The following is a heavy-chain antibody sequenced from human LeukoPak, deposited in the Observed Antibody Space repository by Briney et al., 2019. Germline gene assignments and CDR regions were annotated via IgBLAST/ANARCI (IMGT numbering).Heavy chain of an antibody. J-gene: IGHJ4*02. Sequence: ASVKVSCKVSGYTLTELSMHWVRQAPGKGLEWMGGFDPEDGETIYAQKFRGRATMTEDTSTDTAYMELSSLRSEDTAVYYCATVVVGLVPAYGNFDYWGQGTLVTVSS. CDR1: GYTLTELS. V-gene: IGHV1-24*01. CDR3: ATVVVGLVPAYGNFDY. CDR2: FDPEDGET. D-gene: IGHD2-2*01.